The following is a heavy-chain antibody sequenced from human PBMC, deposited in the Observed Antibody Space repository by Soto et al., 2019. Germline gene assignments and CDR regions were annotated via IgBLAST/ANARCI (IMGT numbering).Heavy chain of an antibody. CDR3: ARSISLPASADNSVDP. V-gene: IGHV2-26*01. CDR1: GFSLSNAGSG. D-gene: IGHD2-2*01. Sequence: SGPTLVNPTETLTLTCTVSGFSLSNAGSGVSWIRQPPGKALEWLAHIHSDGAKTYSSSLQSRLTISRDYSRRQVVLTLTKLDLMDTATYYCARSISLPASADNSVDPWGQRTPVTVS. CDR2: IHSDGAK. J-gene: IGHJ5*02.